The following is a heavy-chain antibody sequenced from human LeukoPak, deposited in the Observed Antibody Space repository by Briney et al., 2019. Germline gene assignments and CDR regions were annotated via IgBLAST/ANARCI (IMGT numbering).Heavy chain of an antibody. J-gene: IGHJ4*02. V-gene: IGHV3-23*05. Sequence: GGSLRLSCAASGFTFSSFAMGWVRLAPGKGLQWISCIYGSNNNTYYTDSVTGRFTISRDNYQTTLFLQMNSLRAEDTAVYYPAKGISGSCYTGLGFWGQGTLVTVSS. D-gene: IGHD2-2*02. CDR2: IYGSNNNT. CDR3: AKGISGSCYTGLGF. CDR1: GFTFSSFA.